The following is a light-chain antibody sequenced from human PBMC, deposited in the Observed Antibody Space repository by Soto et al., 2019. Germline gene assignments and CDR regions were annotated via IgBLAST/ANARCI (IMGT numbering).Light chain of an antibody. CDR1: SSDIGASNF. CDR2: EAT. Sequence: QSVLTQPPSVSGSPGQSITVSCTVTSSDIGASNFVSWYQHLPGRAPKVIIFEATNRPSGVSDRFSGSKAGITASLTISGLQADDEGEYFCISYKTDDTFVFGTGTKVTVL. CDR3: ISYKTDDTFV. V-gene: IGLV2-14*01. J-gene: IGLJ1*01.